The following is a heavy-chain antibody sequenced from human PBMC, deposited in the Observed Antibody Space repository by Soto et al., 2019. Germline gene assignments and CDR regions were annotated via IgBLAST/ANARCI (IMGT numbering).Heavy chain of an antibody. J-gene: IGHJ4*02. CDR1: GFNLSTYG. CDR3: AKEGFYDRTGYYPFDS. Sequence: PGGSLRLSCTASGFNLSTYGVHWVRQPAGKGLEWVAVVSFDGRNKYYAGSVEGRFTISRDNSKKTLYLHINSLRAEDTAVYYRAKEGFYDRTGYYPFDSWGQGTLVTVSS. V-gene: IGHV3-30*18. D-gene: IGHD3-22*01. CDR2: VSFDGRNK.